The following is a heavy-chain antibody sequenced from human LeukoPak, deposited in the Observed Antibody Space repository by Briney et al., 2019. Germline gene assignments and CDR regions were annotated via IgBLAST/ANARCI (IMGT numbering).Heavy chain of an antibody. J-gene: IGHJ3*02. CDR1: GGSISSGSYY. CDR2: IYTSGST. D-gene: IGHD3-22*01. V-gene: IGHV4-61*02. CDR3: ARGRRYYDRAFDI. Sequence: SETLSLTCTVSGGSISSGSYYWSWIRQPAGKGLEWIGRIYTSGSTNYNPSLKSRVTISVDTSKNQFSLKLSSVTAADTAVYYCARGRRYYDRAFDIWGQGTMVTVSS.